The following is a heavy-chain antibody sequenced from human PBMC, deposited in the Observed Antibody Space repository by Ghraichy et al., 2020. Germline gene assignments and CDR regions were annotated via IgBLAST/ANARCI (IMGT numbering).Heavy chain of an antibody. V-gene: IGHV3-23*01. J-gene: IGHJ4*02. CDR1: GFTFSTYA. CDR3: ARLGGFGAKEFDF. CDR2: VSGTGGAT. D-gene: IGHD3-16*01. Sequence: GGSLRLSCVASGFTFSTYAMTWVRQAPGKGLEWVSTVSGTGGATYYADSVKGRFTISRDNSNNRLYLRMNSLTAEDTAVYYCARLGGFGAKEFDFWGQGTLVTVSS.